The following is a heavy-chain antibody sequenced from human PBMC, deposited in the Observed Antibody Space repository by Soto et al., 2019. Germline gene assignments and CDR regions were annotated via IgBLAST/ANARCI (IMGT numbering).Heavy chain of an antibody. V-gene: IGHV1-69*08. J-gene: IGHJ6*02. CDR2: SIPVLGTT. CDR3: MDV. CDR1: GDTFSSYT. Sequence: QVQLVQSGAEVKKPGSSVKVSCRASGDTFSSYTVNWVRQAPGRGLEWLGRSIPVLGTTDYAQKFKGRVTITADKSTNIVYMELSSLRSEDRAVYYGMDVWGQGTTVTVAS.